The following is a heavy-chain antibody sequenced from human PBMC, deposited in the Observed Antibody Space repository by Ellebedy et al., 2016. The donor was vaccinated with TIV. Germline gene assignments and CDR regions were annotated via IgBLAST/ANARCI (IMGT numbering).Heavy chain of an antibody. CDR1: GFTFSSYS. CDR3: TRDSGSDWSRKFDY. V-gene: IGHV3-48*04. D-gene: IGHD6-19*01. CDR2: ISSASTTV. Sequence: GESLKIFCAASGFTFSSYSMNWVRQAPGKGLEWVSYISSASTTVFYADSVKGRFTISRDNANNSLYLQMNSRRADDTAVYYCTRDSGSDWSRKFDYWGQGARVTVSS. J-gene: IGHJ4*02.